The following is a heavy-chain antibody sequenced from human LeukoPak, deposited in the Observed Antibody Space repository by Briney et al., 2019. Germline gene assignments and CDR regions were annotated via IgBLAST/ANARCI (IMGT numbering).Heavy chain of an antibody. V-gene: IGHV4-30-4*01. CDR2: IYYIGNT. D-gene: IGHD2-21*02. J-gene: IGHJ2*01. CDR1: GGSISSGDYY. Sequence: SQTLSLTCTVSGGSISSGDYYWSWIRQPPGKGLEWIGYIYYIGNTFYNPSLKSRVTISVDTSKNQFSLKLSSVTAADTAVYYCASAYCGGDCTPYWYFDLWGRGTLVTVSS. CDR3: ASAYCGGDCTPYWYFDL.